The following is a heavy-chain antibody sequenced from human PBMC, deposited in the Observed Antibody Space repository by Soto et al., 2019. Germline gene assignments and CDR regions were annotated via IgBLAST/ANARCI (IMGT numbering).Heavy chain of an antibody. V-gene: IGHV4-4*02. CDR3: ARSAGWYAVHS. J-gene: IGHJ4*02. Sequence: QVQLQESGPGLVKPSGTLSLTCAVSGDSVSSPYYWCWVRQPPGKGLEWIGEVFHTGTTSYNPSRRSRVTISMDKSNNQFSLDLSSVTAAETAVYFCARSAGWYAVHSWGPGTLVIVSS. D-gene: IGHD6-19*01. CDR1: GDSVSSPYY. CDR2: VFHTGTT.